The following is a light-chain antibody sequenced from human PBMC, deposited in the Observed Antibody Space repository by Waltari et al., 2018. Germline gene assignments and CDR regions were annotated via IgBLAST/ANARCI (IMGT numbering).Light chain of an antibody. CDR3: QQSKIWPA. CDR1: QGINSD. V-gene: IGKV3-15*01. J-gene: IGKJ1*01. CDR2: GAS. Sequence: EIVMTQSPATLSVSPGEGPTLSCRARQGINSDLAWYQHKPGQAPRLLIYGASTRAAGVPARFSGSGSGTEFTLTISSLQSEDFGVYYCQQSKIWPAFGQGTKVEIK.